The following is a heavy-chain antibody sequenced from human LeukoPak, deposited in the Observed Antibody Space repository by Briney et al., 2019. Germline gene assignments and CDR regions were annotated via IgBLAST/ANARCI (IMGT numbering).Heavy chain of an antibody. CDR2: INPNSGGT. J-gene: IGHJ6*02. D-gene: IGHD6-19*01. CDR3: AGKKVAGRGYYGMDV. CDR1: GYTFTGYY. Sequence: ASVKVSCKASGYTFTGYYMHWVRQAPGQGLEWMGWINPNSGGTNYAQKFQGWVTMTRDTSISTAYMELSRLRSDDTAVYYCAGKKVAGRGYYGMDVWGQGTTVTVSS. V-gene: IGHV1-2*04.